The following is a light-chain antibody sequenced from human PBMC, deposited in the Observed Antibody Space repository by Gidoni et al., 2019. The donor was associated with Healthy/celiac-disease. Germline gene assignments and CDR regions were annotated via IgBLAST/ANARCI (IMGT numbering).Light chain of an antibody. CDR3: CSYAGGSTLYV. Sequence: QSALTQPASVSGSPEQSITISCTGTSSDVGSHNLVSWYQHLPGKAPQLIIYEGSKRPSGVSNRFSGSKSGNTASLTISGLQAEDEADYYCCSYAGGSTLYVFGTGTKVTVL. J-gene: IGLJ1*01. V-gene: IGLV2-23*01. CDR2: EGS. CDR1: SSDVGSHNL.